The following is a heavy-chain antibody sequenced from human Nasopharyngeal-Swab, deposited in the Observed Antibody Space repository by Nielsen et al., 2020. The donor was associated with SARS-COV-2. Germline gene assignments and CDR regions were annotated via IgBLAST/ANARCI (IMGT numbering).Heavy chain of an antibody. CDR2: ISSSSSYV. V-gene: IGHV3-21*01. J-gene: IGHJ5*02. D-gene: IGHD6-19*01. CDR1: GFTFSSYS. Sequence: GGSLRLSCAASGFTFSSYSMNWVRQAPGKGLEWVSSISSSSSYVYYADSVKGRFTISRDNAKNSLYLQMNSLRAEDTAVYYCARDLRSGWNWFDPWGQGTLATVSS. CDR3: ARDLRSGWNWFDP.